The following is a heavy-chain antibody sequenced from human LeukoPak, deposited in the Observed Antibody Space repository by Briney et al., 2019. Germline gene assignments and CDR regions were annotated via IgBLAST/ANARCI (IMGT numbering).Heavy chain of an antibody. CDR2: IYYSGST. CDR1: GGSISSSSYY. Sequence: SETLSLTCTVSGGSISSSSYYWGWIRQPPGKGLEWIVWIYYSGSTYYNPSLKSRVTISVDTSKNQFSLKLSSVTAADTAVYYCASPRYCGGDCYYFDLWGRGTLVTVSS. J-gene: IGHJ2*01. CDR3: ASPRYCGGDCYYFDL. V-gene: IGHV4-39*01. D-gene: IGHD2-21*02.